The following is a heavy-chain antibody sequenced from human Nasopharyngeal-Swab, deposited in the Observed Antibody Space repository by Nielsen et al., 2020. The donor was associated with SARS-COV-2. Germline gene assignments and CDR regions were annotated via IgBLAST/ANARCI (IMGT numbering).Heavy chain of an antibody. V-gene: IGHV3-21*01. CDR2: ISRSSTYI. Sequence: GGSLRLSCAASGFTFSTYSMNWVRQAPGKGLEWVASISRSSTYIFYADSVKGRFTISRDNAKNSLCLEMHSLRAEDSAVYYCSRGAVALAYCGGDCFSEYFFDSWGQGTLVTVSS. D-gene: IGHD2-21*02. CDR1: GFTFSTYS. J-gene: IGHJ4*02. CDR3: SRGAVALAYCGGDCFSEYFFDS.